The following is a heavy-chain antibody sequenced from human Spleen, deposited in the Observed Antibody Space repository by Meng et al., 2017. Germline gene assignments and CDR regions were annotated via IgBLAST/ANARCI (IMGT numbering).Heavy chain of an antibody. CDR2: IYHSGGT. Sequence: SETLSLTCTVSGYSITSGYYWGWIRQSPGKGLECIASIYHSGGTYYNPSLESRVTISIDTSNNQFSLNLRSVTAADTAVYYCAREDDISGYQRYNWFDPWGQGTPVTVSS. CDR1: GYSITSGYY. D-gene: IGHD3-22*01. V-gene: IGHV4-38-2*02. CDR3: AREDDISGYQRYNWFDP. J-gene: IGHJ5*02.